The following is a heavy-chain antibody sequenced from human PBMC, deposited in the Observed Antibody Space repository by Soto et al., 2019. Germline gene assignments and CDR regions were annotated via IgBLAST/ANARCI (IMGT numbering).Heavy chain of an antibody. Sequence: GGSLRLSCAASGFTFSSYAMSWVRQAPGKGLEWVSAISGSGGSTYYADSVKGRFTISRDNSKNTLYLQMNSLRAEDTAVYYCAKDKFFIRTIVWCVINCYVLDVSGQGNTVT. CDR1: GFTFSSYA. D-gene: IGHD3-10*01. V-gene: IGHV3-23*01. CDR3: AKDKFFIRTIVWCVINCYVLDV. CDR2: ISGSGGST. J-gene: IGHJ6*02.